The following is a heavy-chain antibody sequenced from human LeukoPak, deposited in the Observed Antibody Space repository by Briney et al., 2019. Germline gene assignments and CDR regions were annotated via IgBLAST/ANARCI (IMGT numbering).Heavy chain of an antibody. Sequence: SVKVSCKASGGTFSSYAISWVRQAPGQGLEWMGGIIPIFGTANYAQKFQGRVTITADESTSTAYMELSSPRSEDTAVYYCARSEGGYSYGHPCWGQGTLVTVSS. CDR1: GGTFSSYA. D-gene: IGHD5-18*01. CDR2: IIPIFGTA. V-gene: IGHV1-69*13. J-gene: IGHJ4*02. CDR3: ARSEGGYSYGHPC.